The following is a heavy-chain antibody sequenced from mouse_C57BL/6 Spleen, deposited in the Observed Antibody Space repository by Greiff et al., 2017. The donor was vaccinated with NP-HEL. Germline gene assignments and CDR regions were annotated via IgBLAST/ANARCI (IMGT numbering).Heavy chain of an antibody. D-gene: IGHD1-1*02. V-gene: IGHV1-42*01. CDR2: INPSTGGT. CDR1: GYSFTGYY. CDR3: ARGGYGYAMDY. Sequence: VQLKQSGPELVKPGASVKISCKASGYSFTGYYMNWVKQSPEKSLEWIGEINPSTGGTTYNQKFKAKSTLTVDKSSSTAYMQLKSLTSEDSAVYYCARGGYGYAMDYWGQGTSVTVSS. J-gene: IGHJ4*01.